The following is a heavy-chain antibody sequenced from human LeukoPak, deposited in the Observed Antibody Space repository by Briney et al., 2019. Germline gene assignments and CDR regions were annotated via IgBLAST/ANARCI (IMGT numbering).Heavy chain of an antibody. J-gene: IGHJ4*02. Sequence: SETLSLTCTVSCGSISSSSYYWGWIRQPPGKGLEWIGIIYYGGSTYYNPSIKSRVTISVDTSKHQFSLKLSSVTAADTAVYYCARHVAAAIDYWGQGTLVTVSS. V-gene: IGHV4-39*01. CDR2: IYYGGST. CDR3: ARHVAAAIDY. CDR1: CGSISSSSYY. D-gene: IGHD6-13*01.